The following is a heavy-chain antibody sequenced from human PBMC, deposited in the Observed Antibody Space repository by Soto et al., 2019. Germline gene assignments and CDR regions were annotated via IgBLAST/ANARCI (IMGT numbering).Heavy chain of an antibody. J-gene: IGHJ6*03. CDR2: INSDGSST. V-gene: IGHV3-74*01. Sequence: EVQLVESGGGLVQPGGSLRLSCAASGFTFSSYWMHWVRQAPGKGLVWVSRINSDGSSTSYADSVKGRFTISRDNAKKTLYLQMNSLRAEDTAVYYCAREGVAAATGHYMEVWGKGTTVTVSS. CDR1: GFTFSSYW. CDR3: AREGVAAATGHYMEV. D-gene: IGHD6-13*01.